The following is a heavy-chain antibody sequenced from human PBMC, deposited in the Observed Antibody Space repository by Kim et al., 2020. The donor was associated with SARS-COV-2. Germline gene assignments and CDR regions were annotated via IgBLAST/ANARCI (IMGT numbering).Heavy chain of an antibody. CDR1: GFTFSSYG. CDR3: ARDGTIAVAGNYYYYGMDV. Sequence: GGSLRLSCAASGFTFSSYGMHWVRQAPGKGLEWVAVISYDGSNKYYADSVKGRFTISRDNSKNTLYLQMNSLRAEDTAVYYCARDGTIAVAGNYYYYGMDVWGQGTTVTVSS. V-gene: IGHV3-33*05. CDR2: ISYDGSNK. D-gene: IGHD6-19*01. J-gene: IGHJ6*02.